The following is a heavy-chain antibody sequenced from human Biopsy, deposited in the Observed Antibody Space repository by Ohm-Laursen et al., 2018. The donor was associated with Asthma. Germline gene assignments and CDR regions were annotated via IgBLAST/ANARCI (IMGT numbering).Heavy chain of an antibody. J-gene: IGHJ6*02. D-gene: IGHD3-10*01. CDR3: ARAVDYSHYYGIDV. V-gene: IGHV1-18*01. CDR1: GYTFNSAG. CDR2: ISVYNGNT. Sequence: VASVKVSCKPSGYTFNSAGITWVRQAPGQGLEWMGWISVYNGNTKVAQKLQDRVTMITDTSTSTAYMGLRSLRSDDTAVYFCARAVDYSHYYGIDVWGQGTTVTVS.